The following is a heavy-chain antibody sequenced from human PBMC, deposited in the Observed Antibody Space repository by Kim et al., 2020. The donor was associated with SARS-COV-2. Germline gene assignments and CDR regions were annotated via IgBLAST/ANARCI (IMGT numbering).Heavy chain of an antibody. D-gene: IGHD2-2*02. J-gene: IGHJ6*03. CDR3: ARVAGGGIVVVPAAISYYYMDV. V-gene: IGHV4-4*07. CDR2: IYTSGST. CDR1: GGSISSYY. Sequence: SETLSLTCTVSGGSISSYYWSWIRQPAGKGLEWIGRIYTSGSTNYNPSLKSRVTMSVDTSKNQFSLKLSSVTAADTAVYYCARVAGGGIVVVPAAISYYYMDVWGKGTTVTVSS.